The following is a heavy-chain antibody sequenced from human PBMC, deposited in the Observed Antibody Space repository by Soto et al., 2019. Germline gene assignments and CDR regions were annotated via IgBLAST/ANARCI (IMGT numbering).Heavy chain of an antibody. Sequence: ASVTVSCKASGYTLYIYGISWLRQAHGQGLEWMGWISAYNGNTNYAQKLQGRVTMTTDTSTSTAYMELRSLRAEDTAVYYCARDGLGYSSSWNFYYYYYGMDVWGQGTTVTVSS. CDR3: ARDGLGYSSSWNFYYYYYGMDV. J-gene: IGHJ6*02. V-gene: IGHV1-18*01. D-gene: IGHD6-13*01. CDR2: ISAYNGNT. CDR1: GYTLYIYG.